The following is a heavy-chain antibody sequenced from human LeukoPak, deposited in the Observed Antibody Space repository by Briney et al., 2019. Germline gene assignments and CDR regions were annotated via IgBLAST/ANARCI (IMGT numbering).Heavy chain of an antibody. CDR3: AGGPGDYTY. J-gene: IGHJ4*02. V-gene: IGHV4-59*01. CDR2: MYHSGTT. D-gene: IGHD4-17*01. Sequence: SETLSLTCTVSGGSISSDYWSWIRQPPGKGLEWIGNMYHSGTTNYNPSLRSRVSISVDTSKNQFSLELSSVTAADTAVYYCAGGPGDYTYWGQGTLVTVSS. CDR1: GGSISSDY.